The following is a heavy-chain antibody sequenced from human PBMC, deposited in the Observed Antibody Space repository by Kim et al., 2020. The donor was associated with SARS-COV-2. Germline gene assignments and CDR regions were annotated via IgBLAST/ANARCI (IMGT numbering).Heavy chain of an antibody. CDR1: GGSFSGYY. D-gene: IGHD2-21*01. J-gene: IGHJ4*02. CDR2: INHSGST. Sequence: SETLSLTCAVYGGSFSGYYWSWIRQPPGKGLEWIGEINHSGSTNYNPSLKSRVTISVDTSKNQFSLKLSSVTAADTAVYYCARTLVIGVVGAAGDFDYWGQGTLVTVSS. CDR3: ARTLVIGVVGAAGDFDY. V-gene: IGHV4-34*01.